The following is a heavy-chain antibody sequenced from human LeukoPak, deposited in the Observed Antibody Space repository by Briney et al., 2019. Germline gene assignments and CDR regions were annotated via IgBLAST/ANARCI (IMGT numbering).Heavy chain of an antibody. Sequence: PGGSLRLSCAASGFTFSSYEMNWVRQAPGKGLEWVSYISSSGSTIYYADSVKGRFTISRDNAKNSLYLQMNSLRAEDTAVYYCAREARSGGSFFDYWGQGTLATVSS. CDR1: GFTFSSYE. D-gene: IGHD1-14*01. V-gene: IGHV3-48*03. CDR2: ISSSGSTI. CDR3: AREARSGGSFFDY. J-gene: IGHJ4*02.